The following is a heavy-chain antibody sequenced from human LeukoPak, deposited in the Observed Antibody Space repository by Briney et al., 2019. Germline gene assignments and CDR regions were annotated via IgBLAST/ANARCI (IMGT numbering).Heavy chain of an antibody. J-gene: IGHJ5*02. CDR3: ARDSDYSGNGNGDWFDP. Sequence: ASVKVSCKASGFRFTSFGVSWVRPAPGQGLEWMGWISNYFGVTHYADQFEDRVTMTIDTSTATAYMELRRLSYDDTAIYYCARDSDYSGNGNGDWFDPWGQGTVVTVSS. V-gene: IGHV1-18*04. D-gene: IGHD4-11*01. CDR2: ISNYFGVT. CDR1: GFRFTSFG.